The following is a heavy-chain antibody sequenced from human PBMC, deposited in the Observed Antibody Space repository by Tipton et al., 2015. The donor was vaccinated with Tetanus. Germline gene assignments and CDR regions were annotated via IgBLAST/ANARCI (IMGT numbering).Heavy chain of an antibody. J-gene: IGHJ4*02. CDR2: IFDTGST. V-gene: IGHV4-59*01. CDR3: ARGDGSTLHY. Sequence: GLVKPSETLSLTCTVSGGSISTYYWTWIRQSPGKRLKWIGYIFDTGSTNYNPSLQSRVTISVDTSKNQFSLKLRSVTAADTAVYYCARGDGSTLHYWGQGTLVTVSS. CDR1: GGSISTYY. D-gene: IGHD5-24*01.